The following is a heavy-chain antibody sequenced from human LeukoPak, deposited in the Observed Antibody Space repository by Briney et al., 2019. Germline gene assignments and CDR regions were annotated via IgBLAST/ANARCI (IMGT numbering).Heavy chain of an antibody. D-gene: IGHD6-13*01. Sequence: SETLSLTCTVSGGSISSGDYYWSWIRQPPGKGLEWIGYIYHSGSTYYNPSLKSRITISIDRSKNQFSLKLSSVTAADTAVYYCARNPGYSSSILFDYWGQGTLVTVSS. J-gene: IGHJ4*02. CDR3: ARNPGYSSSILFDY. V-gene: IGHV4-30-2*01. CDR1: GGSISSGDYY. CDR2: IYHSGST.